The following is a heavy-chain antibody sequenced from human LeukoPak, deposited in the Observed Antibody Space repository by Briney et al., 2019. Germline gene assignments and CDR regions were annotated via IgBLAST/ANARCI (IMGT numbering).Heavy chain of an antibody. CDR2: IIPIFGTA. D-gene: IGHD2-2*01. J-gene: IGHJ3*02. V-gene: IGHV1-69*13. CDR1: GGTFSSYA. Sequence: ASVKVSCKASGGTFSSYAISWVRQAPGQGLEWMGGIIPIFGTANYAQKFQGRVTITADESTSTAYMELSSLRSEDTAVYYCASSWAGYCSSTSCPRGAFDIWGQGTMVTVSS. CDR3: ASSWAGYCSSTSCPRGAFDI.